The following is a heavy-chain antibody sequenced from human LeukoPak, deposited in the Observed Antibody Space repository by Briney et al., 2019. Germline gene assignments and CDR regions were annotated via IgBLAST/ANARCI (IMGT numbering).Heavy chain of an antibody. CDR3: ARVRILAFDY. CDR1: GGSFSGYY. Sequence: SETLSLTCAVYGGSFSGYYWSWIRQPPGKGLEWIGEINHSGSTNYNPSLKSRVTISVDTSKNQFPLKLSSVTAADTAVYYCARVRILAFDYWGQGTLVTVSS. D-gene: IGHD2/OR15-2a*01. CDR2: INHSGST. J-gene: IGHJ4*02. V-gene: IGHV4-34*01.